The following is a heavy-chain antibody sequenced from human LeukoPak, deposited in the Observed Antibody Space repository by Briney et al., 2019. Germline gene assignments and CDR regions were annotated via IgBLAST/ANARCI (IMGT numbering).Heavy chain of an antibody. CDR1: GYTFTSYD. J-gene: IGHJ5*02. CDR2: MNPNSGNT. CDR3: ARDQMVRGVISPFDP. V-gene: IGHV1-8*02. Sequence: ASVKVSCKASGYTFTSYDINWVRQATGQGLEWMGWMNPNSGNTGYAQKFQGRVTMTRDTSTSTVYMELSSLRSEDTAVYYCARDQMVRGVISPFDPWGQGTLVTVSS. D-gene: IGHD3-10*01.